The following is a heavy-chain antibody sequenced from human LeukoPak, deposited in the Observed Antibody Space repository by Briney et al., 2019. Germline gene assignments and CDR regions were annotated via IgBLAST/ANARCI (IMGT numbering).Heavy chain of an antibody. CDR3: AREGSVGFWSGYYMGYYYYMDV. CDR2: ISYDGSNK. D-gene: IGHD3-3*01. Sequence: GGSLRLSCAASGFTFSSYAMHWVRQAPGKGLEWVAVISYDGSNKYYADSVKGRFTISRDNSKNTLYLQMNSLRAEDTAVYYCAREGSVGFWSGYYMGYYYYMDVWGKGTTVTVSS. J-gene: IGHJ6*03. CDR1: GFTFSSYA. V-gene: IGHV3-30-3*01.